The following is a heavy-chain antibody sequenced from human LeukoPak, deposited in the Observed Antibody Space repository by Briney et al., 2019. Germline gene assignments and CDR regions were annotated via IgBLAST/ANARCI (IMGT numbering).Heavy chain of an antibody. J-gene: IGHJ2*01. CDR3: ARDFRAAAASHRYWYFDL. V-gene: IGHV4-4*07. Sequence: SETLSLTCTVSGGSISSYYWSWIRQPAGKGLEWIGRIYTSGSTNYNPSLKSRVTISVDTSKNQFSLKLSSVTAADTAVYYCARDFRAAAASHRYWYFDLWGRGTLVTVSS. D-gene: IGHD6-13*01. CDR1: GGSISSYY. CDR2: IYTSGST.